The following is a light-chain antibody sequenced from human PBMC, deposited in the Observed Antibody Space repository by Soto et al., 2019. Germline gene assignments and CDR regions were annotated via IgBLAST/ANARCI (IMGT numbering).Light chain of an antibody. V-gene: IGLV7-46*01. CDR3: LLSYSGARSNGV. Sequence: QAVVTQEPSLTVSPGGTVTLTCGSSTGAVTSGHYPYWFQQKPGQAPRTLIYDTSNKHSWTPARFSGSLLGGKAALTLSGAQPEDEAEYYCLLSYSGARSNGVFGGGTKLTVL. CDR1: TGAVTSGHY. J-gene: IGLJ3*02. CDR2: DTS.